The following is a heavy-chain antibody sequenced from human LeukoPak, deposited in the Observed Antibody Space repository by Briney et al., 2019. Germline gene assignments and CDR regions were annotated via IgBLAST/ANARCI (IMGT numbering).Heavy chain of an antibody. V-gene: IGHV3-11*06. D-gene: IGHD4-17*01. CDR2: ISSSSSYT. CDR3: ARVPRDDYGDPYYFDY. CDR1: GFTFSDYY. J-gene: IGHJ4*02. Sequence: GGSLRLSCAASGFTFSDYYMSWIRQAPGKGLEWGSYISSSSSYTNYADSVKGRFTISRDNAKNSLYLQMNSLRAEDTAVYYCARVPRDDYGDPYYFDYWGQGTLVTVSS.